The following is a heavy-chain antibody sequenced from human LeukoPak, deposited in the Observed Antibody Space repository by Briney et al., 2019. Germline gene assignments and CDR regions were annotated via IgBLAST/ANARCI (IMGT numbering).Heavy chain of an antibody. Sequence: GGSLRLSCAASGFTFDDYGMSWVRHAPGKGLEWVSGINWNGGSTGYADSVKGRFTISRDNAKNSLYLQMNSLRAEDTALYYCARKRSGSYFTPLYYFDYWGQGTLVTVSS. CDR2: INWNGGST. J-gene: IGHJ4*02. CDR1: GFTFDDYG. V-gene: IGHV3-20*04. CDR3: ARKRSGSYFTPLYYFDY. D-gene: IGHD1-26*01.